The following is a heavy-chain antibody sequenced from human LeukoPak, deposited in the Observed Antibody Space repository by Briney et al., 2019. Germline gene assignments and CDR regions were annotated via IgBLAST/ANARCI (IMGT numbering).Heavy chain of an antibody. V-gene: IGHV3-23*01. CDR1: GFTFSSYA. D-gene: IGHD6-13*01. CDR2: IRGSGGST. Sequence: GGSLILSCAASGFTFSSYAMTSVRQAPGKGLEWVSAIRGSGGSTYYAGSVKGRFTISRDNSKNTLYLQMNSLRAEDTAVYYCAKDLEDSSSFYYYYYYGMDVWGQGTTVTVSS. CDR3: AKDLEDSSSFYYYYYYGMDV. J-gene: IGHJ6*02.